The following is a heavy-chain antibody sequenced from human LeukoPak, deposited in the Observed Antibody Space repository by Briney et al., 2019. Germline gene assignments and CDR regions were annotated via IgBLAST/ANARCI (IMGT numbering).Heavy chain of an antibody. J-gene: IGHJ4*02. CDR1: GFTFSSYG. Sequence: GGTLRLSCAASGFTFSSYGMSWVRQAPGKGLEWVAFIRYDGSNKYYADSVKGRFTISGDNSKNTLFLQMNSLRAEDTAVYYCAHGAMYQLDYWGQGTLVTVSS. CDR2: IRYDGSNK. D-gene: IGHD2-2*01. V-gene: IGHV3-30*02. CDR3: AHGAMYQLDY.